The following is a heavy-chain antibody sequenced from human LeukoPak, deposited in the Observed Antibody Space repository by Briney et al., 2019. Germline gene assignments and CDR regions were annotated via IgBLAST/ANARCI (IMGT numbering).Heavy chain of an antibody. Sequence: PSQTLSPTCTVSGGSPSSYSSSWIRQPAGKGLESIGHISTSGSTNYNPSLKSRVTLSVDTSKNQFSLKLSSVTAAHTAVYYGARVRYSGSSVVNRKRSYYFDFWGQGTLVTVSS. D-gene: IGHD3-22*01. J-gene: IGHJ4*02. CDR3: ARVRYSGSSVVNRKRSYYFDF. V-gene: IGHV4-4*07. CDR2: ISTSGST. CDR1: GGSPSSYS.